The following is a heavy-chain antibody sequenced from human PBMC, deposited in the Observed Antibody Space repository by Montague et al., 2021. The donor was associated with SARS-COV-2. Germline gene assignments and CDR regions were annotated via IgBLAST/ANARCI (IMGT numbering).Heavy chain of an antibody. CDR3: ARAANIFSGFYNHPFEY. CDR2: IYDSDTT. CDR1: GGSVISDTYF. V-gene: IGHV4-61*01. J-gene: IGHJ4*02. D-gene: IGHD3-9*01. Sequence: SETLSLTCTVSGGSVISDTYFWSWIRQPPGKGLEWIAYIYDSDTTNNNPSFWSRVTMSSDRSKNQFSLKLTSVTPADTAVYYCARAANIFSGFYNHPFEYWGQGILVTVSS.